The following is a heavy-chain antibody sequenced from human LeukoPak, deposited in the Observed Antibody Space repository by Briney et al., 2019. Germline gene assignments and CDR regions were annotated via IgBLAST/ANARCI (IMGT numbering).Heavy chain of an antibody. CDR3: ARESEEYDFWSGPYYFDY. CDR1: GFTFSSYG. V-gene: IGHV3-30*03. D-gene: IGHD3-3*01. CDR2: ISYDGSNK. Sequence: EPGGSLRLSCAASGFTFSSYGMHWVRQAPGKGLEWVAVISYDGSNKYYADSVKGRFTISRDNSKNTLYLQMNSLRAEDTAVYYCARESEEYDFWSGPYYFDYWGQGTLVTVSS. J-gene: IGHJ4*02.